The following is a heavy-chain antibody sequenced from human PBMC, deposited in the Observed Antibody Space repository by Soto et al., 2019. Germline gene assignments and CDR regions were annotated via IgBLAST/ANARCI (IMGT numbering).Heavy chain of an antibody. J-gene: IGHJ5*02. D-gene: IGHD6-6*01. CDR1: GFTFSDSA. CDR2: ISETGLST. V-gene: IGHV3-23*01. Sequence: EVQLLESGGGLVQPGGSLRLSCAASGFTFSDSAMSWVGQAPGKGLEWVSSISETGLSTYYADSVQGRFTISRDNSKNTLYLQMTSMRVDDTAVYTCAKDTDSPPLAARPTWFDPWGQGTLVTVSS. CDR3: AKDTDSPPLAARPTWFDP.